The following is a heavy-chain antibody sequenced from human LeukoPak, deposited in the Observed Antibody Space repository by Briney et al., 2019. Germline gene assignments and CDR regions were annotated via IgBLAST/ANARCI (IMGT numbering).Heavy chain of an antibody. Sequence: GGSLRLSCAASGFTFSTYAMTWVRQAPGKGLEWVSSISGSGGFSGSGSSTYYADSVRGRVIISRDNSKNTLYLQMNSLRADDTAVYYRAKDLDYTTYGYYFDYWGQGTLVTVSS. CDR3: AKDLDYTTYGYYFDY. D-gene: IGHD4-11*01. V-gene: IGHV3-23*01. CDR2: ISGSGGFSGSGSST. CDR1: GFTFSTYA. J-gene: IGHJ4*02.